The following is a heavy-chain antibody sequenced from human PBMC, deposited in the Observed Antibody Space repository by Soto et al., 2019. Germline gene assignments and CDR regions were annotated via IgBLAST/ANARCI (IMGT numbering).Heavy chain of an antibody. Sequence: XGSLRLSCAASGFTFSDHFMEWVRQAPGKGLEWVGRIRNKARSYTTDYAASVRGRFTISRDDSKNSLYLQMNSLKAEDTAVYYCARLLAYCGGDCHSFAFDIWGQGTLVTVSS. D-gene: IGHD2-21*02. CDR3: ARLLAYCGGDCHSFAFDI. J-gene: IGHJ3*02. CDR1: GFTFSDHF. CDR2: IRNKARSYTT. V-gene: IGHV3-72*01.